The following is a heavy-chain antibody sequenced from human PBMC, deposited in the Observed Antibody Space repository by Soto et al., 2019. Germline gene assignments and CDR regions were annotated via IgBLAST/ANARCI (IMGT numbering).Heavy chain of an antibody. CDR1: GYTFTDYY. Sequence: QAQVEQSGAEVKKPGASVKVSCKSSGYTFTDYYIHWVRQAPGQGLEWMGWIKPKSGATNYAQKFRGRVSMTRDTSSNTVYMELTKLTSDDTAVYYCTRGGMPYSSWNYYFNGMDIWGQGTTVTVAS. CDR2: IKPKSGAT. V-gene: IGHV1-2*02. D-gene: IGHD6-19*01. CDR3: TRGGMPYSSWNYYFNGMDI. J-gene: IGHJ6*02.